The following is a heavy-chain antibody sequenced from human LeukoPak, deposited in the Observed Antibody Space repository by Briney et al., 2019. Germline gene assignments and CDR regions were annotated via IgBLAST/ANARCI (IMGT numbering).Heavy chain of an antibody. V-gene: IGHV1-24*01. J-gene: IGHJ6*02. CDR2: FDPEDGET. Sequence: ASVKVSCKVSGYTLTELSMHWVRQAPGKGLEWMGGFDPEDGETIYAQKFQGRVTMTEDTSTDTAYMELSSLRSEDTAVYYCATDQEYYGSGHHGMDVWGQGTTVIVSS. CDR1: GYTLTELS. CDR3: ATDQEYYGSGHHGMDV. D-gene: IGHD3-10*01.